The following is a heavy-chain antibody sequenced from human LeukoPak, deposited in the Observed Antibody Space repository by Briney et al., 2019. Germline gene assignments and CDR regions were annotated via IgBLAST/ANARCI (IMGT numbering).Heavy chain of an antibody. D-gene: IGHD6-19*01. CDR1: GFTFSAYS. CDR3: ARALEPSVAVIDY. J-gene: IGHJ4*02. V-gene: IGHV3-21*01. Sequence: KSGGSLRLSCVASGFTFSAYSMNWVRQAPGKGLEWVSSISSSSTYIYYADSVKGRFTISRDNAKNSLYLQMNSLRAEDTAVYYCARALEPSVAVIDYGGQGTLVTVSS. CDR2: ISSSSTYI.